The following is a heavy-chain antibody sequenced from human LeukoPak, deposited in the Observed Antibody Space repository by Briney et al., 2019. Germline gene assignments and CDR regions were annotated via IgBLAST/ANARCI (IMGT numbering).Heavy chain of an antibody. Sequence: GGSLRLSCAASGFTFSDYNMRWIRQAPGKGLEWVSSISRSGSTKYYADSVKGRFTISRDNAKNSLFLQMNSLRAEDTAVYYCAKDSYSSGWYRDYWGQGTLVTVSS. CDR3: AKDSYSSGWYRDY. D-gene: IGHD6-19*01. CDR2: ISRSGSTK. J-gene: IGHJ4*02. CDR1: GFTFSDYN. V-gene: IGHV3-11*01.